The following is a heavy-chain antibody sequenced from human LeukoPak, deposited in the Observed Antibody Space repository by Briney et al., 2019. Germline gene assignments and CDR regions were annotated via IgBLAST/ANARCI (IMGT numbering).Heavy chain of an antibody. V-gene: IGHV4-30-4*01. CDR3: AREAIVVVPAAIGRNAFDI. D-gene: IGHD2-2*01. CDR1: GGSISSGDYY. J-gene: IGHJ3*02. Sequence: SQTLSLTCTVSGGSISSGDYYWSWIRQPPGKGLEWIGYIYYSGSTYYNPSLKSRVTISVDTSKNQFSLKLSSVTAADTAVYYCAREAIVVVPAAIGRNAFDIWGQGTMVTVSS. CDR2: IYYSGST.